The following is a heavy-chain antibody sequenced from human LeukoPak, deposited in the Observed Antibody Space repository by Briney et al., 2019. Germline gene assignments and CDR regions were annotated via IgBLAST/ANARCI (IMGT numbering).Heavy chain of an antibody. J-gene: IGHJ5*02. CDR1: GYSFTSYW. Sequence: RGESLKISCKGSGYSFTSYWIGWVRQMPGKGLEWMGIIYPGDSDTRYSPSFQGQVTISADKSTSTAYLQWSSLKASDTAMYYCARHTYSENYYKSIGWFDPWGQGTLVTVSS. CDR3: ARHTYSENYYKSIGWFDP. V-gene: IGHV5-51*01. CDR2: IYPGDSDT. D-gene: IGHD1-26*01.